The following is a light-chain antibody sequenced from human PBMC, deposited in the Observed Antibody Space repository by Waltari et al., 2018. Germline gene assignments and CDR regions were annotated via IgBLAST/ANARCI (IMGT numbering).Light chain of an antibody. Sequence: QSALTQPRSVSGSPGQSVTISCTGTSRDVASPHCVSWYQHHPGKAPKLMIYDVSERPSGVPDRFSGSQSGNTASLIISGLQADDEADYYCCSCAGTDTFWVFGGGTKLTVL. CDR2: DVS. CDR1: SRDVASPHC. J-gene: IGLJ3*02. CDR3: CSCAGTDTFWV. V-gene: IGLV2-11*01.